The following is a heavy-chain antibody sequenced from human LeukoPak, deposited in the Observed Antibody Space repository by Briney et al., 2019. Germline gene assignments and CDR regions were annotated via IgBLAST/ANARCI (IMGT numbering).Heavy chain of an antibody. CDR2: ISGSSSTM. V-gene: IGHV3-48*02. CDR1: GFTFSSYS. Sequence: GGSLRLSCAASGFTFSSYSMNWVRQAPGKGLDWISYISGSSSTMHYADSVKGRFTISRDNTKNSLYLQMDSLRDEDTAVYYCARIEWEGPHPTLNYWGQGTLVTVSS. D-gene: IGHD1-26*01. J-gene: IGHJ4*02. CDR3: ARIEWEGPHPTLNY.